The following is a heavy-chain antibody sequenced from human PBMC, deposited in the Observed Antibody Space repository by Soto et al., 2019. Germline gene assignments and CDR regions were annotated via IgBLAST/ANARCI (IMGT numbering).Heavy chain of an antibody. CDR3: ARPRHSSGTPRDWLDP. CDR2: INHSGST. Sequence: SETLSLTCAVYGGSFSGYYWSWIRQPPGKGLEWIGEINHSGSTNYNPSLKSRVTISVDTSKNQFSLKLSSVTAADTAVYYCARPRHSSGTPRDWLDPWGQGTLVTVSS. CDR1: GGSFSGYY. V-gene: IGHV4-34*01. D-gene: IGHD6-25*01. J-gene: IGHJ5*02.